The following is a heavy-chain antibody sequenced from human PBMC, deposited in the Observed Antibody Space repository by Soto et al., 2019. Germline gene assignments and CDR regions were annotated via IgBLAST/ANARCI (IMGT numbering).Heavy chain of an antibody. CDR3: AKSYYDFWSGYQTSYYYGMDV. CDR2: ISYDGSNK. J-gene: IGHJ6*02. V-gene: IGHV3-30*18. D-gene: IGHD3-3*01. Sequence: PGGSLRLSCAASGFSFSDYGMHWVRQAPGKGLEWLAVISYDGSNKYHADSVKGRLSISRDNSKRTLYLQMKSLRSEDTAVYYCAKSYYDFWSGYQTSYYYGMDVWGQGTTVTVSS. CDR1: GFSFSDYG.